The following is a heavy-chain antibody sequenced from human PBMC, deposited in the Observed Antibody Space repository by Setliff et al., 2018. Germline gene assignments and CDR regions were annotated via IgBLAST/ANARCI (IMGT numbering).Heavy chain of an antibody. Sequence: SETLSLTCSVSGASITSYYWSWIRQPPGKGLEWIAYIHNNGRINYNPSLKSRVTISVDTSMNQFSLKLNSVTAADTAVYYCARGINTVSWTPKYWGQGTLVTVSS. CDR1: GASITSYY. J-gene: IGHJ4*02. CDR3: ARGINTVSWTPKY. V-gene: IGHV4-59*08. CDR2: IHNNGRI. D-gene: IGHD2-2*02.